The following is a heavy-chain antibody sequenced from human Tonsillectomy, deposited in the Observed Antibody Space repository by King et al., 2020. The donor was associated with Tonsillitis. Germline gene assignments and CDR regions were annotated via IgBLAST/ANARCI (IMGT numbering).Heavy chain of an antibody. CDR3: ARGTPTYYYGSGLLDP. V-gene: IGHV3-74*03. D-gene: IGHD3-10*01. CDR2: TNGVGTTT. CDR1: GFTINGYW. Sequence: VQLVESGGGLVQPGGSLRLSCAGSGFTINGYWMHWVRQAPGKGLVWVSRTNGVGTTTAYADSVKGRFTISRDNAKNTLYLQMASMSDEDTAVYYCARGTPTYYYGSGLLDPWGQGTLVTVSS. J-gene: IGHJ5*02.